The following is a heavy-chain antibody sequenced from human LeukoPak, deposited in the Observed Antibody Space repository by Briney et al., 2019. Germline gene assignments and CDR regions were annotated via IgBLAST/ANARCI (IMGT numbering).Heavy chain of an antibody. CDR2: INTDGSST. CDR1: GFTFSSYA. V-gene: IGHV3-74*01. D-gene: IGHD5-24*01. CDR3: AREYGYNTPHFDN. J-gene: IGHJ4*02. Sequence: AGGSLRLSCAASGFTFSSYAMSWVRQAPGKGLVWVSRINTDGSSTNYADSVKGRFTISRDNAKNTLYLQMNTLRDEDTAVYYCAREYGYNTPHFDNWGQGTLVTVSS.